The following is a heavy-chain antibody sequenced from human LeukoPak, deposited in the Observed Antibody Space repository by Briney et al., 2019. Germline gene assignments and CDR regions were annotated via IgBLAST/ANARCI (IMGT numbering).Heavy chain of an antibody. J-gene: IGHJ6*02. CDR2: ISWNSGSI. V-gene: IGHV3-9*01. Sequence: PGGSLRLSCAASGFTFDDYAVHWVRQAPGKGLEWVSGISWNSGSIGYADSVKGRFTISRDNAKNSLYLQMNSLRAEDTALYYCAKDVLGYDSSGYYYYYYGMDVWGQGTTVTVSS. CDR1: GFTFDDYA. D-gene: IGHD3-22*01. CDR3: AKDVLGYDSSGYYYYYYGMDV.